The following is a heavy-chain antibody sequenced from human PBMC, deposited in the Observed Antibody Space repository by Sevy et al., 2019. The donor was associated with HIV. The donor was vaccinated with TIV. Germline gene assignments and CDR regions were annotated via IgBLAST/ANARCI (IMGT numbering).Heavy chain of an antibody. CDR3: AKEITVAGAFESDFGLDV. CDR1: GFTFSLYG. D-gene: IGHD1-20*01. Sequence: GGSLRLSCAGSGFTFSLYGMHWVRQAPGRGLEWVAMISYEGSSKFYADSVKGRFTISRDNSNNTLYLQMNSLRAEDTAMYYCAKEITVAGAFESDFGLDVWGQGTTVTVSS. CDR2: ISYEGSSK. J-gene: IGHJ6*02. V-gene: IGHV3-30*18.